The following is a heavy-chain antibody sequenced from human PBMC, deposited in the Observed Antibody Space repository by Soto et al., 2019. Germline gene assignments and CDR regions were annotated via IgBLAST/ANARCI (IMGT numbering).Heavy chain of an antibody. D-gene: IGHD6-19*01. CDR2: IWYDGSNK. V-gene: IGHV3-33*08. Sequence: GGSLRLSCAASGFTFSSSTLNWVRQAPGKGLEWVAVIWYDGSNKYYADSVKGRFTISRDNSKNTLYLQMNSLRAEDTAVYYCARGPRPGYSSGWYRDYYYYGMDVWGQGTTVTVSS. CDR3: ARGPRPGYSSGWYRDYYYYGMDV. CDR1: GFTFSSST. J-gene: IGHJ6*02.